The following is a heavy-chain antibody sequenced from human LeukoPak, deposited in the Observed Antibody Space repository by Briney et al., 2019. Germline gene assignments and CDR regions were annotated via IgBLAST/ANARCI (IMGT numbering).Heavy chain of an antibody. CDR3: AVTMVQIPDTAMDRDYYYYGMDV. CDR1: GYTFTGYY. J-gene: IGHJ6*02. V-gene: IGHV1-2*02. Sequence: ASVKVSCKASGYTFTGYYMHWVRQAPGQGLEWMGWINPNSGGTNYAQKFQGRVTMTRDTSISTAYMELSRLRSDDTAVYYCAVTMVQIPDTAMDRDYYYYGMDVGGQGTTVTVS. CDR2: INPNSGGT. D-gene: IGHD5-18*01.